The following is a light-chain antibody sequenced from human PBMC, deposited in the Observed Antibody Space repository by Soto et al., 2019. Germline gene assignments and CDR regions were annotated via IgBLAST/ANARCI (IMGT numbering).Light chain of an antibody. CDR2: GAS. V-gene: IGKV3-15*01. CDR1: QSVRSN. CDR3: QQYQNWPLT. Sequence: EIVMTQSPATLSVSPGESATLSCRASQSVRSNLAWYQQKRGQPPRLLIYGASTRATGVPARFSGSGSGTEFTLTISSLQSEDVAVYYCQQYQNWPLTFGGGTKVEIK. J-gene: IGKJ4*01.